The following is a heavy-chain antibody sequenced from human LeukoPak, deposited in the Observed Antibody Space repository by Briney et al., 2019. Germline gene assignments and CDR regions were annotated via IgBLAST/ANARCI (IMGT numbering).Heavy chain of an antibody. J-gene: IGHJ6*03. CDR2: ISSSSSYI. CDR3: ARDHRRDDFWSGYSDMDV. CDR1: GFTFSSYS. Sequence: GGSLRLSCAASGFTFSSYSMNWVRQAPGKGLEWVSSISSSSSYIYYADSVKGRFTISRDNAKNSLYLQMNSLRAEDTAVYYCARDHRRDDFWSGYSDMDVWGKGTTVTVSS. V-gene: IGHV3-21*01. D-gene: IGHD3-3*01.